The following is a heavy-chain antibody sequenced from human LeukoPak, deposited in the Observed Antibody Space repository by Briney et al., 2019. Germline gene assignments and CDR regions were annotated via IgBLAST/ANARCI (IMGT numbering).Heavy chain of an antibody. CDR2: ISGSGGST. V-gene: IGHV3-23*01. J-gene: IGHJ6*03. CDR1: GFIFSSYA. Sequence: GGSLRLSCAASGFIFSSYAMSWVRQAPGKGLEWVSAISGSGGSTYYADSVKGQFTISRDNSKNTLYLQMNSLRAEDTAVYYCAKVPDYYYYMDVWGKGTTVTVSS. CDR3: AKVPDYYYYMDV.